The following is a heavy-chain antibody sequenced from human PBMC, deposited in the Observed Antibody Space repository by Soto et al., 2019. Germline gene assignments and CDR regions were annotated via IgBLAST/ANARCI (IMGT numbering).Heavy chain of an antibody. CDR3: ARQIYDSDTGPNFQYYFDS. CDR1: GYSFTSYW. Sequence: GESLKISCKGSGYSFTSYWISWVRQMPGKGLEWMGKIDPSDSYTNYSPSFQGHVTISADKSISTAYLQWSSLKASDTAMYYCARQIYDSDTGPNFQYYFDSWGQGTPVTVSS. J-gene: IGHJ4*02. D-gene: IGHD3-22*01. V-gene: IGHV5-10-1*01. CDR2: IDPSDSYT.